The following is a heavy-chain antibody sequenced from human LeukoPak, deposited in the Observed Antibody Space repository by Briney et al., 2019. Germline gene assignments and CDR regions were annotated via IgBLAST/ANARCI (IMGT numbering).Heavy chain of an antibody. V-gene: IGHV3-49*03. CDR1: GFTFGDYA. J-gene: IGHJ4*02. Sequence: GGSLRLSCTASGFTFGDYAMSWIRQAPGKGLEWVGFIRSKAYGETADYAASVKGRFTISRDDSKAIAYLQMNSLKTEDTAVYHCTRDRGAYNLYDYWGQGTLDTVSS. CDR3: TRDRGAYNLYDY. D-gene: IGHD1-1*01. CDR2: IRSKAYGETA.